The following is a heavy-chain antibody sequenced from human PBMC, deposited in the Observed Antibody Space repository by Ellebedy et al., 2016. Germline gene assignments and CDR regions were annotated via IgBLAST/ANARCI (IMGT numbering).Heavy chain of an antibody. CDR1: GFTFSSYA. Sequence: GESLKISCSASGFTFSSYALHWVRQAPGKNLEYVSSITNNGGTTYYADSVKGRFTISRDNSKNTLYLQMSNLTAEYTADYWCVRDTSGGYIWGGFDSWGQGTQVTVSS. V-gene: IGHV3-64D*06. D-gene: IGHD5-12*01. J-gene: IGHJ4*02. CDR2: ITNNGGTT. CDR3: VRDTSGGYIWGGFDS.